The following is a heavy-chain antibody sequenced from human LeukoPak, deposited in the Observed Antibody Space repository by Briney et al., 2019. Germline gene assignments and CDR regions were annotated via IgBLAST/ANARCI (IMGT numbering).Heavy chain of an antibody. D-gene: IGHD6-19*01. CDR3: ARHGQWLVRPFDY. V-gene: IGHV4-34*01. J-gene: IGHJ4*02. CDR1: GGSFSGYY. Sequence: PSETLSLTCAVYGGSFSGYYWSWIRQPPGKGLEWIGEINHSGSTNYNPSLKSRVTISVDTSKNQFSLKLSSVTAADTAVYYCARHGQWLVRPFDYWGQGTLVTVSS. CDR2: INHSGST.